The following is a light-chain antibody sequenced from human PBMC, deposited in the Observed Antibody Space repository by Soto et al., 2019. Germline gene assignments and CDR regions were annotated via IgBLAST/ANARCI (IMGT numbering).Light chain of an antibody. Sequence: EIVMTQSPPTLSVSPGERATLSCRASQSVGSKLAWYQQRPGQAPRLLIYDASNRATGIPARFSGSGSGTEFSLTISSLEPEDFAVYYCQQRSNWEGTFGGGTRVEIK. J-gene: IGKJ4*02. CDR3: QQRSNWEGT. CDR1: QSVGSK. CDR2: DAS. V-gene: IGKV3-11*01.